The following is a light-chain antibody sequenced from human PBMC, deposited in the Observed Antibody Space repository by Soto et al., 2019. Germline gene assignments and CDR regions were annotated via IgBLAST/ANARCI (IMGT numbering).Light chain of an antibody. V-gene: IGKV1-39*01. J-gene: IGKJ1*01. CDR1: QSISTY. CDR3: QQTYGTPWT. Sequence: DLQMTQSPSSLSASVGDRVTITCRPSQSISTYLSWYQQKSGKAPRLLIYDASKLQSGVPSRFSGSGSGAGFTLTISSLQPEDFATYFCQQTYGTPWTFGQGTKVDI. CDR2: DAS.